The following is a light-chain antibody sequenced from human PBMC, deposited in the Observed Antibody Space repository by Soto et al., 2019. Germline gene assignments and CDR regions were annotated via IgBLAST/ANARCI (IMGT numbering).Light chain of an antibody. Sequence: EIVVTQSPATLSVSPGERATLSCRASQAVSTNLAWYQQEGGQAPRLXXYGASTRATGIPARFSGSGSGTEFILPISSLQSEDFAVYDGQHYKAWPPGTFGQGTKVDIK. CDR2: GAS. J-gene: IGKJ1*01. V-gene: IGKV3-15*01. CDR1: QAVSTN. CDR3: QHYKAWPPGT.